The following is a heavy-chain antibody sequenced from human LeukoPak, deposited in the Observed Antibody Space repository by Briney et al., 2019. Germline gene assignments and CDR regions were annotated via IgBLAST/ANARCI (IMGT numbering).Heavy chain of an antibody. V-gene: IGHV3-9*01. D-gene: IGHD1-1*01. CDR1: GLSFEAYG. CDR2: ITWNSDDM. CDR3: TRVTSWRTGFDY. Sequence: GGSLRLSCAATGLSFEAYGMYWVRQAPGKGLEWVSGITWNSDDMAYADSVKGRFTISRDNAKNCLYLQMNSLTVEDTALYCCTRVTSWRTGFDYWGQGTLVTVSS. J-gene: IGHJ4*02.